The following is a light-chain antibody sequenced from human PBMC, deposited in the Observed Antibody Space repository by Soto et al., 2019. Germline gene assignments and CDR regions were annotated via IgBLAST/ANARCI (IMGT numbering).Light chain of an antibody. J-gene: IGKJ1*01. CDR1: QSVYSL. CDR2: DAA. CDR3: QQRANLWT. Sequence: EIVLTQSPATLSLSPGERATLPCRASQSVYSLLAWYQQKPGQAPRLLLYDAANRATGIPARFSGSGYGSDFTLTISSLDPEDCAVYYCQQRANLWTFGQGTRVQIK. V-gene: IGKV3-11*01.